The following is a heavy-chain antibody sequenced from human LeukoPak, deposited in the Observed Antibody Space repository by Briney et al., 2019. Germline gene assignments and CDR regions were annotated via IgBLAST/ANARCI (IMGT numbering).Heavy chain of an antibody. Sequence: SETLSLTRAVSGYSISSLYYWGWIRQPPGKGLEWITSIHHSGSTDYNPSLKGRVTISVDTSKNQFSLKLRYVTAADTAVYYCARLGYCSSTSCYPDYWGQGTLVTVSS. CDR3: ARLGYCSSTSCYPDY. V-gene: IGHV4-38-2*01. CDR1: GYSISSLYY. CDR2: IHHSGST. J-gene: IGHJ4*02. D-gene: IGHD2-2*01.